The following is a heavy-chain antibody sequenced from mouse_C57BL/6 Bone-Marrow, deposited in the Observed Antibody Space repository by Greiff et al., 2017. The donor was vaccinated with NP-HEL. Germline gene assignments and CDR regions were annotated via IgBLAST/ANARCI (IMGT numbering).Heavy chain of an antibody. V-gene: IGHV3-6*01. Sequence: DVQLVESGPGLVKPSQSLSLTCSVTGYSITSGYYWNWIRQFPGNKLEWMGYISYDGSNNYNPSLKNRISITRDTSKNQFFLKLNSVTTEDTATYYCASGGYWGQRTTLTVSP. CDR3: ASGGY. CDR1: GYSITSGYY. CDR2: ISYDGSN. J-gene: IGHJ2*01.